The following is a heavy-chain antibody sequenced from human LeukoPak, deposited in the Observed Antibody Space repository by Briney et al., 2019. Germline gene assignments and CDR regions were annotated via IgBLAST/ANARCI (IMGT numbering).Heavy chain of an antibody. CDR1: GGSITSDTYY. V-gene: IGHV4-39*07. CDR2: IYYSGNT. D-gene: IGHD3/OR15-3a*01. Sequence: PSETLSLTCTASGGSITSDTYYWGWIRQPPGKGLEWIGSIYYSGNTYYNPSLKSRVTISVDTSKNQFSLRLSSVTAADTAVYYCARARRDFLDVWGKGTTVTVSS. J-gene: IGHJ6*04. CDR3: ARARRDFLDV.